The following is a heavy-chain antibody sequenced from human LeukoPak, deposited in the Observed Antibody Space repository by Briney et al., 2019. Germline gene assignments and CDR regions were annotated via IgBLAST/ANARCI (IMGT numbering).Heavy chain of an antibody. CDR2: ISSSSSTI. J-gene: IGHJ4*01. Sequence: GGSLRLSCAAPGFTFSSYSMNWVRQAPGKGLEWVSYISSSSSTIYYADSVKGRFTISRDKAKNSLYLQMNSPGAEDTAVYYCPREVYGDYWGQGTLVTVSS. CDR3: PREVYGDY. V-gene: IGHV3-48*01. CDR1: GFTFSSYS. D-gene: IGHD5/OR15-5a*01.